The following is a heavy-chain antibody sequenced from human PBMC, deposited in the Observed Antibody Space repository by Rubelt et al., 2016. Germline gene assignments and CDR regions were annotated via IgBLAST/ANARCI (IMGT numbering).Heavy chain of an antibody. J-gene: IGHJ5*02. CDR2: IKTKAEGGAT. Sequence: GSLRLSCAASGITLSDAWMDWIRQVPGRGLEWVGRIKTKAEGGATNYAAPVNDRFIISRDDSTNTLYLQMNSLKIEDTAVYYCTTGEMMEDRWGQGTLVTVS. V-gene: IGHV3-15*01. CDR3: TTGEMMEDR. D-gene: IGHD3-16*01. CDR1: GITLSDAW.